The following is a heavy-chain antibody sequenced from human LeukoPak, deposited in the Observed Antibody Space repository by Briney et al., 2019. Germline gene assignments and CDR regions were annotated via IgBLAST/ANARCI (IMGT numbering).Heavy chain of an antibody. V-gene: IGHV3-11*04. CDR1: GFTFSDYY. J-gene: IGHJ4*02. Sequence: GGSLRLSCAASGFTFSDYYMSWIRQAPGKGLEWVSYISSSSSSTIYYADSVKGRFTISRDNAKNSLYLQMNSLRAEDTAVYYCARENSRWLQLPFDYWGQGTLVTVSS. CDR2: ISSSSSSTI. CDR3: ARENSRWLQLPFDY. D-gene: IGHD5-24*01.